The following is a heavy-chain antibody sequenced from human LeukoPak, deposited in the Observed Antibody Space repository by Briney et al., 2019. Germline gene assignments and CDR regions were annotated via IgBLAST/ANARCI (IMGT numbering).Heavy chain of an antibody. CDR3: ARDGGRSGSFLNY. D-gene: IGHD1-26*01. Sequence: PGGSLRLSCAASGFTFSSYAMHWVRQAPGKGLEWVTVMSYDGTNTYSADSVKGRFTISRDNSKNTLDLQMNSRRAEDTAVYYCARDGGRSGSFLNYWGQGTPVTVSS. CDR1: GFTFSSYA. J-gene: IGHJ4*02. V-gene: IGHV3-30*04. CDR2: MSYDGTNT.